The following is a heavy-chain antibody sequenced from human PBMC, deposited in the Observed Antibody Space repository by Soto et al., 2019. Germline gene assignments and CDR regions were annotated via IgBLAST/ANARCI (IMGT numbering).Heavy chain of an antibody. J-gene: IGHJ5*02. CDR3: AYSSSWEYNWFDP. CDR1: GGTFSSYA. CDR2: IIPIFGTA. V-gene: IGHV1-69*13. Sequence: SVKVSCKASGGTFSSYAISWVRQAPGQGLEWMGGIIPIFGTANYAQKFQGRVTITADESTSTAYMELSSLRSEDTAVYYCAYSSSWEYNWFDPWGQGTLVTVSS. D-gene: IGHD6-13*01.